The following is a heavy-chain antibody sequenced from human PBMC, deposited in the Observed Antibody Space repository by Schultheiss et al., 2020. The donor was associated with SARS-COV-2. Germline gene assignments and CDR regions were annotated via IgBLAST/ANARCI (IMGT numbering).Heavy chain of an antibody. CDR3: ARDLGWSSGYLQSDY. Sequence: ASVKVSCKTSGYTFTSYGISWVRQAPGQGLEWMGWISAYNGNTKYAQKLPGRVTMTTDTSTSTAYMELRSLRSDDTAVYYCARDLGWSSGYLQSDYWGQGTLVTVSS. V-gene: IGHV1-18*04. D-gene: IGHD3-22*01. J-gene: IGHJ4*02. CDR2: ISAYNGNT. CDR1: GYTFTSYG.